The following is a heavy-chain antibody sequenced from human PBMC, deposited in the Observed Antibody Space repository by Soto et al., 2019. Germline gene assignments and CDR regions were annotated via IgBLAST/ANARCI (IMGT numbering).Heavy chain of an antibody. V-gene: IGHV3-21*01. Sequence: GGALRLSCEASGFSFSTYSMHWVRQAPGKGLEWVSSIGRRSDIYYADSVKGRFTISRDNAKNSVSLQMNSLRDEDTAVYYCAREETAWPLAYGLDVWGQGTTVTVSS. CDR1: GFSFSTYS. J-gene: IGHJ6*02. CDR3: AREETAWPLAYGLDV. CDR2: IGRRSDI. D-gene: IGHD2-21*02.